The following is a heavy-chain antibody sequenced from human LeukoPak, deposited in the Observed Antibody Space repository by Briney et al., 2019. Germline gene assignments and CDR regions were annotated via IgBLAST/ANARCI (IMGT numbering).Heavy chain of an antibody. CDR1: GFTFSNYN. CDR2: VSSGSSYI. J-gene: IGHJ4*02. D-gene: IGHD6-13*01. CDR3: ARRMAAAVDY. V-gene: IGHV3-21*01. Sequence: GGSLRLSCAASGFTFSNYNINWVRQTPGKGLEWVSSVSSGSSYIFYADSVKGRFTISRDNAKNSLYLQMNSLRAEDTAVYYCARRMAAAVDYWGQGTLVTVSS.